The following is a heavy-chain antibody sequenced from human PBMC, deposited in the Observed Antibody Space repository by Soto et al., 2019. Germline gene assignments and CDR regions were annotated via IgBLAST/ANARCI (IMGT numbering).Heavy chain of an antibody. CDR2: TYYRSKWYN. D-gene: IGHD3-3*01. V-gene: IGHV6-1*01. CDR1: GDSVSSNNAA. Sequence: SQTLSLTCVISGDSVSSNNAAWKWIRQSPSRGLEGLGRTYYRSKWYNDYADSVKGRFTISRDNAKNSLYLQMNSLRDEDTAVYYCARNYDFWSGYYGMDVWGQGTTVTVSS. CDR3: ARNYDFWSGYYGMDV. J-gene: IGHJ6*02.